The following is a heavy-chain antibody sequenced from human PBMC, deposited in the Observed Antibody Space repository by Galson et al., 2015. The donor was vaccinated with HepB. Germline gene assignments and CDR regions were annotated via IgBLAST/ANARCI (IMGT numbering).Heavy chain of an antibody. D-gene: IGHD2-2*01. Sequence: SVKVSCKASGYTFTSYDINWVRQATGQGLEWMGWMNPNSGNTGYAQKFQGRVTMTRNTSISTAYMELSSLRSEDTAVYYCARGPEIVVVPAALVDGMDVWGQGPTVTVSS. CDR1: GYTFTSYD. V-gene: IGHV1-8*01. J-gene: IGHJ6*02. CDR2: MNPNSGNT. CDR3: ARGPEIVVVPAALVDGMDV.